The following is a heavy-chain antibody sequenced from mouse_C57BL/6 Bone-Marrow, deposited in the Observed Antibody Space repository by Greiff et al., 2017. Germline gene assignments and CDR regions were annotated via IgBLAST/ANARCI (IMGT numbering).Heavy chain of an antibody. Sequence: QVQLQQSGAELVMPGASVKLSCKASGYTFTSYWMHWVKQRPGQGLEWIGEIDPSDSYTNYNQKFKGKSTLTVDKSSSTAYMQLSSLTSEDSAVYYCARPYYDYDRGYYYAMDYWGQGNSVTVSS. CDR3: ARPYYDYDRGYYYAMDY. J-gene: IGHJ4*01. D-gene: IGHD2-4*01. CDR2: IDPSDSYT. V-gene: IGHV1-69*01. CDR1: GYTFTSYW.